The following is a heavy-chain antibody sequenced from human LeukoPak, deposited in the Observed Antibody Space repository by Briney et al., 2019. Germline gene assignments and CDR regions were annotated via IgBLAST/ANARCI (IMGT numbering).Heavy chain of an antibody. J-gene: IGHJ5*02. D-gene: IGHD2-2*01. CDR3: ARAPTYCSSTSCYLAP. CDR1: GYTFTSYY. CDR2: INPSGGST. V-gene: IGHV1-46*01. Sequence: ASVKVSCKASGYTFTSYYMHWVRQAPGQGLEWMGVINPSGGSTSYAQKFQGRVTMTRDTSTSTVYTDLSSLRSEDTAVYYCARAPTYCSSTSCYLAPRGRGTRVTVSS.